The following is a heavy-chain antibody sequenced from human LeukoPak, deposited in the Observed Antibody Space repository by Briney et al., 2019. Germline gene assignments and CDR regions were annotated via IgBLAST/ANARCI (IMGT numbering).Heavy chain of an antibody. D-gene: IGHD2-21*02. J-gene: IGHJ3*01. V-gene: IGHV4-4*07. CDR1: GGSISGYN. Sequence: ASETLSLTCTVSGGSISGYNCDWVRQPAGKGLEWIGHVSSRTTSYNPSLKSRVTMSVDTANNHCSLRLSAVTAADTALYYCAKGDDGDWSAFDFWGQGTIDTVSP. CDR2: VSSRTT. CDR3: AKGDDGDWSAFDF.